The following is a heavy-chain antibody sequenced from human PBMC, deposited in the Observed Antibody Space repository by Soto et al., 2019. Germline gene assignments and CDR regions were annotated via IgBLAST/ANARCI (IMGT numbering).Heavy chain of an antibody. Sequence: ASVKVSCKASGYTFTGYYMHWVRQAPGQGLEWMGWINPNSGGTNYAQKFQGRVTMTRDTFISTAYMELSRLRSDDTAVYYCARVGTVLRFLEWLPTSSFDPWGQGTLVTVSS. V-gene: IGHV1-2*02. J-gene: IGHJ5*02. D-gene: IGHD3-3*01. CDR1: GYTFTGYY. CDR3: ARVGTVLRFLEWLPTSSFDP. CDR2: INPNSGGT.